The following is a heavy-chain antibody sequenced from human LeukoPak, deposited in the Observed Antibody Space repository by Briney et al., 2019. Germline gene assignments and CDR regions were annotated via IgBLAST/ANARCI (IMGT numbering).Heavy chain of an antibody. D-gene: IGHD6-13*01. J-gene: IGHJ2*01. V-gene: IGHV4-59*01. CDR2: IYCSGST. Sequence: SENLSLTCTVSGGSIRSYYWEWIRQPPGKGLEWIGYIYCSGSTDYNPSLKSRVTLSVDTSKNQFSLRLSSVTAADTAVYYCARGEPSIASTGAPAFDLRGRGTLVTVSS. CDR1: GGSIRSYY. CDR3: ARGEPSIASTGAPAFDL.